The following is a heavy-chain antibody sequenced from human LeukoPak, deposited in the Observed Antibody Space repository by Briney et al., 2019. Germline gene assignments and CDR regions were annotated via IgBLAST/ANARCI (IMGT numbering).Heavy chain of an antibody. Sequence: GGSLRLSCAASGFTFSSYSMNWVRQAPGKGLEWVSYISSSSSTIYYADSVKGRLTISRDNAKNLVFLQMNSLRADDTAVYYCARERTTIVSGTTIGAYWGQGTLVTVSS. CDR1: GFTFSSYS. J-gene: IGHJ4*02. CDR2: ISSSSSTI. CDR3: ARERTTIVSGTTIGAY. D-gene: IGHD1-7*01. V-gene: IGHV3-48*04.